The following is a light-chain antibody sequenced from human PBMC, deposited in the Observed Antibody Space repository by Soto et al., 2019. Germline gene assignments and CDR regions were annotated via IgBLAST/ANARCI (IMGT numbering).Light chain of an antibody. Sequence: QSALTQPASVSGSPGQSITISFTGTTSDIGGYNYVSWYQQLPGNAPKLIIYEVNHRPSGVSNRCSGSKSGSTASLTISRLQGEDEAHYYCSSYTAISSLDIVFGGGTKLTVL. V-gene: IGLV2-14*01. CDR2: EVN. CDR3: SSYTAISSLDIV. J-gene: IGLJ2*01. CDR1: TSDIGGYNY.